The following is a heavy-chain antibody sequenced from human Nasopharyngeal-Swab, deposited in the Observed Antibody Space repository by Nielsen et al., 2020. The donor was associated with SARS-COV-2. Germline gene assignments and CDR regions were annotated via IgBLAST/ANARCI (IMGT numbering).Heavy chain of an antibody. D-gene: IGHD5-12*01. CDR2: IKQDGSEK. CDR1: GFTFSSYE. CDR3: ARGGYSGYEYYFDY. Sequence: GGSLRLSCAASGFTFSSYEMNWVRQAPGKGLEWVANIKQDGSEKYYVDSVKGRFTISRDNAKNSLYLQMNSLRAEDTAVYYCARGGYSGYEYYFDYWGQGTLVTVSS. V-gene: IGHV3-7*01. J-gene: IGHJ4*02.